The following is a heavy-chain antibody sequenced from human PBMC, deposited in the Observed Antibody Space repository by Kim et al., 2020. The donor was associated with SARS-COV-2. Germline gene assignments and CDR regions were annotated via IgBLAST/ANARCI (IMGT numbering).Heavy chain of an antibody. V-gene: IGHV3-53*04. D-gene: IGHD1-26*01. CDR1: GFTVSSNY. J-gene: IGHJ3*02. CDR3: ARGVVGYSGSRDAFDI. CDR2: IYSGGST. Sequence: GGSLRLSCAASGFTVSSNYMSWVRQAPGKGLEWVSVIYSGGSTYYADSVKGRFTISRHNSKNTLYLQMNSLRAEDTAVYYCARGVVGYSGSRDAFDIWGQGTMVTVSS.